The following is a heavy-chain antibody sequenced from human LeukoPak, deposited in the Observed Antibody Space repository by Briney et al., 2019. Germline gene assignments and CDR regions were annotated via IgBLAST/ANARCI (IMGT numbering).Heavy chain of an antibody. CDR1: GFTFSDYG. CDR2: IWYDGYNK. V-gene: IGHV3-33*01. CDR3: AREDYYYDSSGYFDY. J-gene: IGHJ4*02. D-gene: IGHD3-22*01. Sequence: GGSLRLSCTASGFTFSDYGMHWVRQAPGKGLEWVAFIWYDGYNKYYADSVRGRFTISRDNSKNTVYVQMKNLRAEDTAVYYCAREDYYYDSSGYFDYWGQGTLVTVSS.